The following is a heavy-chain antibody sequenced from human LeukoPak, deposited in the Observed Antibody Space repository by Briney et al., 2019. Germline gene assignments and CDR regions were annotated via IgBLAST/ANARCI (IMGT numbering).Heavy chain of an antibody. J-gene: IGHJ6*03. V-gene: IGHV1-2*02. CDR1: GYTFTGYY. D-gene: IGHD5-24*01. CDR2: INPNSGGT. Sequence: ASVKVSCKASGYTFTGYYMHWVRQAPGQGLEWMGWINPNSGGTNYAQKFQGRVTMTRDTSISTAYMELSRLRSDDTAVYYCARDLEMATISMYYYYYMDVWGKGTTAAVSS. CDR3: ARDLEMATISMYYYYYMDV.